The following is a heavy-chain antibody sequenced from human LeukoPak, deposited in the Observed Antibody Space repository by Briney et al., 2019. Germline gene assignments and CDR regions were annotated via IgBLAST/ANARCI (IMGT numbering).Heavy chain of an antibody. CDR2: ISVTSSNT. J-gene: IGHJ3*02. CDR1: GYTFMSHG. V-gene: IGHV1-18*01. D-gene: IGHD3-16*01. Sequence: GAAVKVSCKAYGYTFMSHGISWVRQAPGQGLEWMGWISVTSSNTNYAQRLQGRVTMTTDTSTTTAYMELRSLRSDDTAVYYCARATGTWGHDGFDIWGQGTMVTVSS. CDR3: ARATGTWGHDGFDI.